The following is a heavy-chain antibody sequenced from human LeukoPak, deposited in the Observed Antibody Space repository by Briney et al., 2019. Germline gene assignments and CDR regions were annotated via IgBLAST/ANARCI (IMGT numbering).Heavy chain of an antibody. Sequence: GGSLRLSCAASGFSVSDKYMSWVRQAPGKGLEWVLVLYTGGNIYYADFVKGRFTISRDNSNNMVFLQMNSLTAEDTALYYCAGGQMFTSGGFDNWGQGALVTVSS. J-gene: IGHJ4*02. CDR1: GFSVSDKY. V-gene: IGHV3-53*01. CDR3: AGGQMFTSGGFDN. CDR2: LYTGGNI. D-gene: IGHD6-19*01.